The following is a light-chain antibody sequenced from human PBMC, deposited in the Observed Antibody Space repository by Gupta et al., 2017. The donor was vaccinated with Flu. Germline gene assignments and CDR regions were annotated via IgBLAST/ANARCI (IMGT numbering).Light chain of an antibody. CDR2: GAS. CDR3: RQEDSVPLT. V-gene: IGKV1-6*01. CDR1: QDIGNE. J-gene: IGKJ3*01. Sequence: AIQMTQSPSSLSASVGDRVTISCRASQDIGNELGWYQQKPGKAPKLLIYGASSSQSGVPSRFSGSGSGTEFTLTISSLQPEDFATYYCRQEDSVPLTFGHGTRVDV.